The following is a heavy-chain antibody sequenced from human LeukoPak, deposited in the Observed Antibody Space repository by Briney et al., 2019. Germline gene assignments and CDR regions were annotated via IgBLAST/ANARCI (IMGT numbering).Heavy chain of an antibody. J-gene: IGHJ5*02. CDR2: IYTSGST. CDR1: GGSISSYY. CDR3: ASSFSRLNWFDP. Sequence: PLETLSLTCTVSGGSISSYYWSWIRRPAGKGLEWIGRIYTSGSTNYNPSLKSRVTMSVDTSKNQFSLKLSSVTAADTAVYYCASSFSRLNWFDPWGQGTLVTVSS. V-gene: IGHV4-4*07. D-gene: IGHD3-3*02.